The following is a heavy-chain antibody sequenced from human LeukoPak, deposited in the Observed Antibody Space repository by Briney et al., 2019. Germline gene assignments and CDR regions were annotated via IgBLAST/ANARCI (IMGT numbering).Heavy chain of an antibody. D-gene: IGHD3-9*01. Sequence: ASVKVSCKASGGTFSSYAISWVRQAPGQGLEWMGGIIPIFGTANYAQKFQGRVTITADESTSTAYMELSSLRSEDTAVYYCARAGSFIRYFDWLLPYFDYWGQGTLVTVSS. CDR2: IIPIFGTA. V-gene: IGHV1-69*13. CDR3: ARAGSFIRYFDWLLPYFDY. J-gene: IGHJ4*02. CDR1: GGTFSSYA.